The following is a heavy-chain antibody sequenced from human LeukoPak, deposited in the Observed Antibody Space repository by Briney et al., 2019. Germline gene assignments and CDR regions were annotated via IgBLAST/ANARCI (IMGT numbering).Heavy chain of an antibody. CDR1: GYIFTSYG. CDR2: ISAYDGNT. D-gene: IGHD3-22*01. V-gene: IGHV1-18*01. CDR3: ATTTGMYYYDSSGYGAFDI. Sequence: ASVKVSCKASGYIFTSYGFSWVRQAPGQGPEWMGWISAYDGNTNSAQKFQGRVTMTEDTSTDTAYMELSSLRSEDTAVYYCATTTGMYYYDSSGYGAFDIWGQGTMVTVSS. J-gene: IGHJ3*02.